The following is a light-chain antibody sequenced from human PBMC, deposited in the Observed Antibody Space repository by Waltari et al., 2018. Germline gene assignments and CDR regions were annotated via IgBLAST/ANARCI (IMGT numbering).Light chain of an antibody. Sequence: LVLTQSPSASASLGASVTLTCSLPGEYSAYALAWHLVLPLKGPRYLMTVNSDGSHKKGEGISDRFAGSSSDLDRNLIISRLQADDEADYFCQTWGTGFQVFGSGTKLTVL. CDR1: GEYSAYA. J-gene: IGLJ3*02. V-gene: IGLV4-69*01. CDR2: VNSDGSH. CDR3: QTWGTGFQV.